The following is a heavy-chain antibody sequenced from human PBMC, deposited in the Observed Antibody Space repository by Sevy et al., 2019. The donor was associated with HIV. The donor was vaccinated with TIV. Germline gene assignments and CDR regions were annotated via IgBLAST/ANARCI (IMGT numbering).Heavy chain of an antibody. J-gene: IGHJ4*02. CDR2: ISYDGGNT. Sequence: GGSLRLSCAASGFSFSDYAIHWVRQGPGKRLAWVAVISYDGGNTYYGDSVKGRFTISRDNSKNTAYLQMNSLRMEDTALYYCARGPYNSGLRFDYWGQGTLVTVSS. V-gene: IGHV3-30-3*01. D-gene: IGHD5-12*01. CDR3: ARGPYNSGLRFDY. CDR1: GFSFSDYA.